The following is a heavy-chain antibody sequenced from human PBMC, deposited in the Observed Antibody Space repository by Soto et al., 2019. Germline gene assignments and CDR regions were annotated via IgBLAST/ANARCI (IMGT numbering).Heavy chain of an antibody. Sequence: SQTLSLTCAISADIVSSNSAAWNCIRQSPSRGLEWLGRTYYRSKWYKHYAVSVKSRITVNPDTSKNQFSLQLNSVTPEDTAVYYCARSGPGGYIDYWGQGTLVTVSS. CDR3: ARSGPGGYIDY. CDR2: TYYRSKWYK. D-gene: IGHD3-22*01. CDR1: ADIVSSNSAA. J-gene: IGHJ4*02. V-gene: IGHV6-1*01.